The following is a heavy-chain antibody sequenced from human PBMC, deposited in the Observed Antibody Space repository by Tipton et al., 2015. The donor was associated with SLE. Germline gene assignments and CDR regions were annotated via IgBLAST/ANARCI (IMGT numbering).Heavy chain of an antibody. V-gene: IGHV4-39*07. CDR1: SGSISSSSYY. D-gene: IGHD6-13*01. CDR3: ASYGGSSWGDAFDI. J-gene: IGHJ3*02. CDR2: IYYSGST. Sequence: TLSLTCTVSSGSISSSSYYWGWIRQPPGKGLEWIGSIYYSGSTYYNPSLKSRVTISVDTSKNQFSLKLSSVTAADTAVYYCASYGGSSWGDAFDIWGQGTMVTVSS.